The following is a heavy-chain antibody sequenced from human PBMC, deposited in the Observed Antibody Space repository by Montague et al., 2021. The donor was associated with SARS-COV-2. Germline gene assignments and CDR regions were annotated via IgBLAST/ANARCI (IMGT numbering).Heavy chain of an antibody. Sequence: SETLSLTCSVSGGSISGYYWSWIRQPPGKGLEWIGYIYHSGSTNYNPSLKSRVTISVDTSKNQFSLKLSSVTAADTAVYYCARLSKDSLVTSLVLDVWGQGTPVTVSS. V-gene: IGHV4-34*01. J-gene: IGHJ6*02. CDR1: GGSISGYY. CDR3: ARLSKDSLVTSLVLDV. CDR2: IYHSGST. D-gene: IGHD2-21*02.